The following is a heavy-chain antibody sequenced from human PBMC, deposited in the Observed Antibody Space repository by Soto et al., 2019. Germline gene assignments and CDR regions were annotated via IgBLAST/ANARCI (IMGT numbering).Heavy chain of an antibody. CDR2: ISGSGGST. D-gene: IGHD2-15*01. Sequence: GGSLRLSCAASGFTFSSYAMSWVRQAPGKGLEWVSAISGSGGSTYYADSVKGRFTISRDNSKNTLYLQMNSLRAEDTAVYYCAKDRTTPYCSGGSCWIWFDPWGQGTLVTVSS. V-gene: IGHV3-23*01. J-gene: IGHJ5*02. CDR1: GFTFSSYA. CDR3: AKDRTTPYCSGGSCWIWFDP.